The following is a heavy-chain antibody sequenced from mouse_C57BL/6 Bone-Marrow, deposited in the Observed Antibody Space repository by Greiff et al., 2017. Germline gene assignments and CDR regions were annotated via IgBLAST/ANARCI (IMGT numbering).Heavy chain of an antibody. J-gene: IGHJ2*01. CDR3: ARDGGWLLEHFDY. Sequence: DVHLVESGGGLVKPGGSLKLSCAASGFTFSSYAMSWVRQTPEKRLEWVATISDGGSYTYYPDNVKGRFTISRDNAKNNLYLQMSHLKSEDTAMYYCARDGGWLLEHFDYWGQGTTLTVSS. D-gene: IGHD2-3*01. V-gene: IGHV5-4*01. CDR2: ISDGGSYT. CDR1: GFTFSSYA.